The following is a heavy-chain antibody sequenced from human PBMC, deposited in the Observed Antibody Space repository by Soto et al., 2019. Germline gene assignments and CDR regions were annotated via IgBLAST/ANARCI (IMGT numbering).Heavy chain of an antibody. V-gene: IGHV3-21*01. CDR2: ISSSSSYI. CDR3: ASCDPAAGTSADY. CDR1: GFTFSSYS. Sequence: PGGSLRLSCAASGFTFSSYSMNWVRQAPGKGLEWVSSISSSSSYIYYADSVKGRFTISRDNAKNSLYLQMNSLRAEDTAVYYCASCDPAAGTSADYWGQGTLVTVSS. D-gene: IGHD6-13*01. J-gene: IGHJ4*02.